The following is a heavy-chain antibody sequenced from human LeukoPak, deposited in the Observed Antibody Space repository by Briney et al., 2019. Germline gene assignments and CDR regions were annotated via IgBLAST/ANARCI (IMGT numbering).Heavy chain of an antibody. V-gene: IGHV3-48*03. J-gene: IGHJ4*02. CDR2: ISSSGSTI. CDR3: ARGPGELPTAVAGINHFDY. Sequence: GGSLRLSCAASGFTFSSYEVNWVRQAPGKGLEWVSYISSSGSTIYYADSVKGRFTISRDNAKNSLYLQMNSLRAEDTAVYYCARGPGELPTAVAGINHFDYWGQGTLVTVSS. D-gene: IGHD6-19*01. CDR1: GFTFSSYE.